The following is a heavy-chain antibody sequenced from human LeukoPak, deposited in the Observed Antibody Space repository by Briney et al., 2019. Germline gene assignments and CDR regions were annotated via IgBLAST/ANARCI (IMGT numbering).Heavy chain of an antibody. Sequence: SVKVSCKTSGGTFSTSAITWVRHAPGQGLEWRGRIIPVPNITTYAQRFQGRVTITADTSTSTVYMELSSLGSEETAVYYCARDQGLTAPPPYGLDVWGQGTTVIVSS. D-gene: IGHD5-18*01. CDR3: ARDQGLTAPPPYGLDV. CDR2: IIPVPNIT. J-gene: IGHJ6*02. V-gene: IGHV1-69*04. CDR1: GGTFSTSA.